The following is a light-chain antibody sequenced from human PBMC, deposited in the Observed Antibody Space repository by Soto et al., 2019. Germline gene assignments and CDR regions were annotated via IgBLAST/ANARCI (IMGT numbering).Light chain of an antibody. V-gene: IGLV2-11*01. CDR3: CSYAGGYTYL. Sequence: QSALTQPRSVSGSPGQSVTISCTGTGNDVGAYNYVPWYQQHPGRPPKLLIYGVVRWPSGVPDRFSGSKSGNTASLTISGLQAEDEADYFCCSYAGGYTYLFGTGTKGTVL. CDR2: GVV. CDR1: GNDVGAYNY. J-gene: IGLJ1*01.